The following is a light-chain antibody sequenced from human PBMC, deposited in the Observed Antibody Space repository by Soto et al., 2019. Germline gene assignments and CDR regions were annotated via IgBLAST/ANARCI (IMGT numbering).Light chain of an antibody. CDR2: GNS. V-gene: IGLV1-40*01. J-gene: IGLJ1*01. Sequence: QDVRTQPPSESGDPAQRVTISCTGSSSNIGAGYDVHWYQQLPGTAPKLLIYGNSNRPSGVPDRFSGSKSGTSASLAITGLXAEDEADYYCQSYDSSLSGYVFGTGTKVTVL. CDR3: QSYDSSLSGYV. CDR1: SSNIGAGYD.